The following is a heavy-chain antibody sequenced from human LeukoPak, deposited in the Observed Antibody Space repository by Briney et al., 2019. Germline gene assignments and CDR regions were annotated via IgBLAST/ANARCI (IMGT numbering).Heavy chain of an antibody. D-gene: IGHD6-19*01. CDR1: GYTFTSYG. CDR2: ISAYNGNT. J-gene: IGHJ4*02. CDR3: ARSQYISGWYGGGTEEYYFDY. V-gene: IGHV1-18*01. Sequence: ASVKVSCKASGYTFTSYGISWVRQAPGQGLEWMGWISAYNGNTNYAQKLQGRVTMTTDTSTSTAYMELRSLRSDDTAVYYCARSQYISGWYGGGTEEYYFDYWGQGTLVTVSS.